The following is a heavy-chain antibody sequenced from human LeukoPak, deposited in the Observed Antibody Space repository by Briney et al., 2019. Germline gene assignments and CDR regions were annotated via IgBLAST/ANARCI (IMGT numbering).Heavy chain of an antibody. CDR3: ARGGHYYGSGRPIY. CDR1: GGSFSGYY. Sequence: SETLSLTCAVYGGSFSGYYWSWIRQPPGKGLEWIGEINHSGSTNYNPSLKSRVTISVDTSKNQFSLKLSSVTAADTAVYYCARGGHYYGSGRPIYWGQGTLVTVSS. V-gene: IGHV4-34*01. D-gene: IGHD3-10*01. J-gene: IGHJ4*02. CDR2: INHSGST.